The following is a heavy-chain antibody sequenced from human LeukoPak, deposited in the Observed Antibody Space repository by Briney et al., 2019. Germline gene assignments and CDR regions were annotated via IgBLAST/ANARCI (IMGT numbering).Heavy chain of an antibody. CDR1: GGSISSGSYY. V-gene: IGHV4-61*02. D-gene: IGHD5-18*01. CDR2: IYTSGST. Sequence: KASQTLSLTCTVSGGSISSGSYYWSWIRQPAGKGLEWIGRIYTSGSTNYNPSLKSRVTISVDTSKNRFSLKLSSVTAADTAVYYCARESGGYSYGSFDYWGQGTLVTVSS. J-gene: IGHJ4*02. CDR3: ARESGGYSYGSFDY.